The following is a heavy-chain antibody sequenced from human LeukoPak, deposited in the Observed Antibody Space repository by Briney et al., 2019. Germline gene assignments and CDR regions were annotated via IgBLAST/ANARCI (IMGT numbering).Heavy chain of an antibody. CDR2: IYHSGST. CDR3: AREVNTAMVHFDY. CDR1: GGSISSGGYY. Sequence: SETLSLTCTVSGGSISSGGYYWSWIRQPPGKGLEWIGYIYHSGSTYYNPSLKSRVTISVDTSKNQFSLKLSSVTAADTAVYYCAREVNTAMVHFDYWGQGTLVTVSS. V-gene: IGHV4-30-2*05. J-gene: IGHJ4*02. D-gene: IGHD5-18*01.